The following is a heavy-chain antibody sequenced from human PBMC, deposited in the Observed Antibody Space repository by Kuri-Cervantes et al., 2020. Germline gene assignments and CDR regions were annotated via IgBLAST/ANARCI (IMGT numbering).Heavy chain of an antibody. D-gene: IGHD2-2*01. J-gene: IGHJ5*02. V-gene: IGHV1-69*05. CDR2: IIPIFGTA. CDR3: ARDSLHCTSTKCPSVGPFGDWFDP. Sequence: SVKVSCKAYDYTFISYGISWVRQAPGQGLEWMGGIIPIFGTANYAQKFQGRVTITTDESTSTAYMELSSLRVEDKAVYYCARDSLHCTSTKCPSVGPFGDWFDPWGQGTLVTVSS. CDR1: DYTFISYG.